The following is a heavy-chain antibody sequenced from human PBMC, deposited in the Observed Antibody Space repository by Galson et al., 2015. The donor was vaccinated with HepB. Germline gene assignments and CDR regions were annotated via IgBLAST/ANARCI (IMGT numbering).Heavy chain of an antibody. J-gene: IGHJ3*02. Sequence: CPISGDSVTSTSAAWNWIRQSPSRGLEWLGRTYYRSKWYNDYAASVKSRITINPDTSKNQFSLQLKYVTPEDTAVYYCAGGVGAMDAFDIWGQGTMVTVSS. CDR2: TYYRSKWYN. V-gene: IGHV6-1*01. CDR1: GDSVTSTSAA. CDR3: AGGVGAMDAFDI. D-gene: IGHD1-26*01.